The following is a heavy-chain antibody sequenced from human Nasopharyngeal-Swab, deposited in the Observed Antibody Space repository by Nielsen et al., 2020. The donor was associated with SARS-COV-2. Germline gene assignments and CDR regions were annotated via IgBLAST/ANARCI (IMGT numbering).Heavy chain of an antibody. V-gene: IGHV1-69*13. J-gene: IGHJ5*02. CDR3: ARPYNWNYGWFDP. CDR2: IIPIFGTA. Sequence: SVKVSCKASGGTFSSYAISWVRQAPGQGLEWMGGIIPIFGTANYAQKFQGRVTITADESTSTAYMELSSLRSEDTAVYYCARPYNWNYGWFDPWGQGTPVTVSS. D-gene: IGHD1-7*01. CDR1: GGTFSSYA.